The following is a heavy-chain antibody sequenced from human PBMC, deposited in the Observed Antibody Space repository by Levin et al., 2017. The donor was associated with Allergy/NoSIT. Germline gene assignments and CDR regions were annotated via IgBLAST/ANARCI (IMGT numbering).Heavy chain of an antibody. CDR3: AKVAIWFRELSWGYFDY. CDR1: GFTFSSYA. D-gene: IGHD3-10*01. J-gene: IGHJ4*02. V-gene: IGHV3-23*01. Sequence: GGSLRLSCAASGFTFSSYAMSWVRQAPGKGLEWVSAISGSGGSTYYADSVKGRFTISRDNSKNTLYLQMNSLRAEDTAVYYCAKVAIWFRELSWGYFDYWGQGTLVTVSS. CDR2: ISGSGGST.